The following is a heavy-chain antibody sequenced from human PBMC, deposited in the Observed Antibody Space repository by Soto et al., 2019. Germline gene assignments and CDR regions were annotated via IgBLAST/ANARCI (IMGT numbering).Heavy chain of an antibody. CDR1: GVSISSSNW. CDR2: LSHTGSA. V-gene: IGHV4-4*02. D-gene: IGHD2-2*01. J-gene: IGHJ4*02. CDR3: ESCGGGVYCTSTTCLSDLTPLRF. Sequence: QVQLQESGPGLGKPSGTLSLTCAVSGVSISSSNWWSWVRQPPGAGLEWIGELSHTGSANYNPSLKSRVTIAVDMPNNQFSLKVNYVTAADTDVYFWESCGGGVYCTSTTCLSDLTPLRFWGQGTLVTVSS.